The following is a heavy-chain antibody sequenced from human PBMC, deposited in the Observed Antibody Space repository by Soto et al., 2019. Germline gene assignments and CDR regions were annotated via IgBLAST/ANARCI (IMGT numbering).Heavy chain of an antibody. V-gene: IGHV3-53*01. CDR3: ARDPSRSSSLGWFDP. Sequence: ETLSLTCAVSDYSIRSGYYWGWIRQPPGKGLEWVSVIYSGESKLYADSVKGRFTISRDNFKNTLYLQMNSLRAEDTAVYYCARDPSRSSSLGWFDPWGQGALVTVSS. CDR2: IYSGESK. J-gene: IGHJ5*02. CDR1: DYSIRSGYY. D-gene: IGHD6-6*01.